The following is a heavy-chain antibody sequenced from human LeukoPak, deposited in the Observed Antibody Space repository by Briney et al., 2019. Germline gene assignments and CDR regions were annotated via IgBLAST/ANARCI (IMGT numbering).Heavy chain of an antibody. V-gene: IGHV4-59*01. CDR1: GGSISSYY. D-gene: IGHD6-19*01. Sequence: SETLSLTCTVSGGSISSYYWSWIRQPPGKGLEWIGYIYYSGSTNYNPSLKSRVTISVDTSKNQFSLKLSSVTAADTAVYYCARASEGSSGWYDYWGQGTLVTVSS. J-gene: IGHJ4*02. CDR2: IYYSGST. CDR3: ARASEGSSGWYDY.